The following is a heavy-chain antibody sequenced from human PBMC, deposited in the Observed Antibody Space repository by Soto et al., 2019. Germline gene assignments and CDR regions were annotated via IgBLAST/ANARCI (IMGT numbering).Heavy chain of an antibody. V-gene: IGHV3-73*02. J-gene: IGHJ4*02. D-gene: IGHD1-20*01. CDR2: IRSKANSYAT. CDR1: GFTFSGSA. CDR3: TSHQLTGTDY. Sequence: EVQLVESGGGLVQPGGSLKLSCAASGFTFSGSAMHWVRQASGKGLEWVGRIRSKANSYATAYAASVKGRFTISRDDSKNTAYLQMNSLKTEDTAVYYCTSHQLTGTDYWGQGTLVTVSS.